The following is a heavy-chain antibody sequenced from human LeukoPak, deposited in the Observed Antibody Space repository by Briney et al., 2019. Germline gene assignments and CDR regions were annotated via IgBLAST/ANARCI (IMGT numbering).Heavy chain of an antibody. CDR1: GGSFSGYY. J-gene: IGHJ4*02. CDR2: INHSGSP. CDR3: ARSLPYNGSGSY. Sequence: PSDTLSLTCAVYGGSFSGYYWSWIRQPPGKGLDWTGEINHSGSPNHNPSLKSRVTISVDTSKSQFSLKLSSVTAADTAVYYCARSLPYNGSGSYWGQGTLVTVSS. V-gene: IGHV4-34*01. D-gene: IGHD3-10*01.